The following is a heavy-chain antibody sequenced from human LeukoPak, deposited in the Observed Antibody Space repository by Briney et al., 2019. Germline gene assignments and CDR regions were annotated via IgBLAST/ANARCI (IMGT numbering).Heavy chain of an antibody. CDR1: GFTFSSYG. J-gene: IGHJ4*02. D-gene: IGHD1-7*01. Sequence: GGSLRLSRAASGFTFSSYGMHWVRQAPGKGLEWVAVIWYDGSNKYYADSVKGRFTISRDNSKNTLYLQMNSLRAEDTAVYYCARGLELRRYFDYWGQRTLVTVSS. V-gene: IGHV3-33*01. CDR2: IWYDGSNK. CDR3: ARGLELRRYFDY.